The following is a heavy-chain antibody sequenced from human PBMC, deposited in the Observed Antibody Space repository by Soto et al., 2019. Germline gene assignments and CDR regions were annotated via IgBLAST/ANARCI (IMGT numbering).Heavy chain of an antibody. CDR2: IYYSGST. V-gene: IGHV4-39*01. J-gene: IGHJ6*02. CDR3: AGIGFWSGYGMDV. CDR1: GGSISSSSYY. D-gene: IGHD3-3*01. Sequence: SETRSLTCTVSGGSISSSSYYWGWIRQPPGKGLEWIGSIYYSGSTYYNPSLKSRVTISVDTSKNQFSLKLSSVTAADPAVYYCAGIGFWSGYGMDVWGQGTTVTVSS.